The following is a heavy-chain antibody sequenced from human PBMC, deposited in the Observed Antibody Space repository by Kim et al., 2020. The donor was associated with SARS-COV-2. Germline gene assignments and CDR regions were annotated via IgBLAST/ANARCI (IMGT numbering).Heavy chain of an antibody. V-gene: IGHV4-4*02. CDR2: HSGRT. D-gene: IGHD2-15*01. CDR3: ARGWAFDI. Sequence: HSGRTHYNPSLKSRVTKSVDKSTNQFSLKLSSVTAADTAVYYCARGWAFDIWGQGTMVTVSS. J-gene: IGHJ3*02.